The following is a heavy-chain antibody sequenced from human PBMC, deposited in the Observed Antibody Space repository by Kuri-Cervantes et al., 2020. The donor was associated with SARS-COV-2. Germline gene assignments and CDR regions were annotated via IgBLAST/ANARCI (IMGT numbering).Heavy chain of an antibody. CDR3: ARDLRNTVVTPNYYYYYYMDV. CDR2: IYYSGST. CDR1: GEAFSGYY. D-gene: IGHD4-23*01. J-gene: IGHJ6*03. V-gene: IGHV4-34*09. Sequence: SCAFYGEAFSGYYWSWIRQPPGKGLEWIGYIYYSGSTYYNPSLKSRVTISVDTSKNQFSLKLSSVTAADTAVYYCARDLRNTVVTPNYYYYYYMDVWGKGTTVTVSS.